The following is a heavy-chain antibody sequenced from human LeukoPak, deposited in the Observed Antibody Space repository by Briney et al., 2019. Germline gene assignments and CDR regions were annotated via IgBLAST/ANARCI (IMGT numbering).Heavy chain of an antibody. CDR2: MNPNSGNT. CDR3: ARARPTGIDWFDP. Sequence: ASVKVSCKASGYTFTSYDSNWVRQATGQGLEWMGWMNPNSGNTGYAQKFQGRVTITRNTSISTAYMELSSLRSEDTAVYYCARARPTGIDWFDPWGQGTLVTVSS. CDR1: GYTFTSYD. D-gene: IGHD1-1*01. V-gene: IGHV1-8*03. J-gene: IGHJ5*02.